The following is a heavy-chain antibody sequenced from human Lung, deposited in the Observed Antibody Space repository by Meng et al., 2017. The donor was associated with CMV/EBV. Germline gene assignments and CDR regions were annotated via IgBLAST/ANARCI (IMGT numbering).Heavy chain of an antibody. Sequence: SXXVSXXASGYTFTSYGITWVRQAPGQGLEWMGWISAYNGNTNYAQKLRGRVTMTTDTSTSTAYMELRSLRSDDTAVYYCARGKYSNYELDWFDPWGQGXLVTVSS. D-gene: IGHD4-11*01. CDR1: GYTFTSYG. V-gene: IGHV1-18*01. CDR2: ISAYNGNT. CDR3: ARGKYSNYELDWFDP. J-gene: IGHJ5*02.